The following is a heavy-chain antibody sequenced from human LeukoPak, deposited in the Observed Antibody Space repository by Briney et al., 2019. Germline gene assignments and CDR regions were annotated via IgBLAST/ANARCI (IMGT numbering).Heavy chain of an antibody. V-gene: IGHV1-24*01. D-gene: IGHD6-19*01. CDR1: GYTLTELS. CDR3: ATDPINSSGWFTGY. Sequence: ASVKVSCKVSGYTLTELSMHWVRQAPGKGLEWMGGFDPEDGETIYAQKFQGRVTMTEDTSTDTAYMELSGLRSEDTAVYYCATDPINSSGWFTGYWGQGTLDTVSS. CDR2: FDPEDGET. J-gene: IGHJ4*02.